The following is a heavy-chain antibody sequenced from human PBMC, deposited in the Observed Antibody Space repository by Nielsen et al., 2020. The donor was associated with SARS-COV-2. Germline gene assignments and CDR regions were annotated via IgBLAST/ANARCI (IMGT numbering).Heavy chain of an antibody. CDR2: IDTNVGKP. J-gene: IGHJ4*02. V-gene: IGHV7-4-1*02. D-gene: IGHD6-19*01. CDR1: GYRFTKYP. Sequence: ASVKVSCKASGYRFTKYPLNWVRQAPGQGLEWMGWIDTNVGKPTYAQAFSGRFVFSLDTSVSTAYLQISGLKAEDTAVYYCARDIAVTGSPLHYFDYWGQGTLVAVSS. CDR3: ARDIAVTGSPLHYFDY.